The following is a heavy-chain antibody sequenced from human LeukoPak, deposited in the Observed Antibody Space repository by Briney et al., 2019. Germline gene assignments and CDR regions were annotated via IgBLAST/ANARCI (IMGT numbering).Heavy chain of an antibody. J-gene: IGHJ4*02. CDR3: AKDARLNYDILTGVFDY. CDR1: GFTFSCYG. D-gene: IGHD3-9*01. Sequence: GGSLRLSCAASGFTFSCYGMHWVRQAPGKGLEWVAVISYDGSNKYYADSVKGRFTISRDNSKNTLYLQMNSLRAEDTAVYYCAKDARLNYDILTGVFDYWGQGTLVTVSS. V-gene: IGHV3-30*18. CDR2: ISYDGSNK.